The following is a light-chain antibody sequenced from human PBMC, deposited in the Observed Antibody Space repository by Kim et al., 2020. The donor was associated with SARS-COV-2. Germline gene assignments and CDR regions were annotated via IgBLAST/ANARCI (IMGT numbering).Light chain of an antibody. CDR3: QQYNTWLIT. CDR1: QSVSTN. Sequence: GPPGERATLSCRASQSVSTNLAWYQQQPGQAPRLLIYGASTRATGIPARFSGSGSGTEFTLTISSLQSEDFAVYYCQQYNTWLITFGQGTRLEIK. V-gene: IGKV3D-15*01. CDR2: GAS. J-gene: IGKJ5*01.